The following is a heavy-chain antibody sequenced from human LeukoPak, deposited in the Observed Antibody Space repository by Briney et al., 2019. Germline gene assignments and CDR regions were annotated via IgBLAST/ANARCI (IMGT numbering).Heavy chain of an antibody. J-gene: IGHJ4*02. CDR1: GFTFSSYA. D-gene: IGHD4-23*01. CDR2: ISGSGGST. CDR3: AKDLGGNPGPDY. Sequence: GGSLRLSCAASGFTFSSYAMSWVRQAPGKGLEWVSAISGSGGSTYYADSVKGRFTISRDNSKNTLYLPMNSLRVEDTAVYYCAKDLGGNPGPDYWGQGTLVTVSS. V-gene: IGHV3-23*01.